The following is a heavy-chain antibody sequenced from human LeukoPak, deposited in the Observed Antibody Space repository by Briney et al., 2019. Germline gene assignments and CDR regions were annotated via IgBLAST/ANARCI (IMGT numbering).Heavy chain of an antibody. Sequence: ASVTASCKASGYTFINSYIHWMRQAPGQGLEWMGVIYPSDGMTTYARKVLGRVAMTRDTSTSTVNMQLSSLRSGETAVYYCATDGGHGHFDHWGQGTLVTVSS. J-gene: IGHJ4*02. CDR3: ATDGGHGHFDH. CDR1: GYTFINSY. CDR2: IYPSDGMT. V-gene: IGHV1-46*01.